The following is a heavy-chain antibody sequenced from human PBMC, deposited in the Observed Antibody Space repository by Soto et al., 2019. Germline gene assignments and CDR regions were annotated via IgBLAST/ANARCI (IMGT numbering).Heavy chain of an antibody. J-gene: IGHJ4*02. Sequence: EVQLLESGGGLVQPGGSLRLSCAASGFTFSKYGMNWVRQAPGKELEWVSAISGTESSTYYADSVKGRFTISRDTSKNTLYLHMTSLRAEDTAVYYCAKDAYYGSGSYYYFDSWGQGTLVTVSS. CDR2: ISGTESST. V-gene: IGHV3-23*01. CDR3: AKDAYYGSGSYYYFDS. D-gene: IGHD3-10*01. CDR1: GFTFSKYG.